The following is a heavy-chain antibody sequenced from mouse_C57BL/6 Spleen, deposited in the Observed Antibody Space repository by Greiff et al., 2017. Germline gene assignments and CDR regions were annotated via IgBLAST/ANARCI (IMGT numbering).Heavy chain of an antibody. CDR2: ISYSGST. Sequence: EVQLQESGPGMVKPSQSLSLTCTVTGYSITSGYDWHWIRHFPGNKLEWMGYISYSGSTNYNPSLKSRISITHDTSKNHFFLKLNSVTTEDTATYYCAREGRYGSNYWYFDVWGTGTTVTVSS. J-gene: IGHJ1*03. CDR3: AREGRYGSNYWYFDV. D-gene: IGHD1-1*01. CDR1: GYSITSGYD. V-gene: IGHV3-1*01.